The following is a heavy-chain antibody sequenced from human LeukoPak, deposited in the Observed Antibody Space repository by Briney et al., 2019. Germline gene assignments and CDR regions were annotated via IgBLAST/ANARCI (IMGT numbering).Heavy chain of an antibody. V-gene: IGHV3-13*05. CDR1: GFTFSSYD. J-gene: IGHJ6*04. Sequence: GGSLRLSCAASGFTFSSYDMHWVRQAPGKGLEWVSAICTAGDPYYPGSVTGGFTISRENAKNSLSLQTNSLRAGDTAVYYCARSTRGCSGGSCYSSRMDVWGKGTTVTVSS. CDR2: ICTAGDP. D-gene: IGHD2-15*01. CDR3: ARSTRGCSGGSCYSSRMDV.